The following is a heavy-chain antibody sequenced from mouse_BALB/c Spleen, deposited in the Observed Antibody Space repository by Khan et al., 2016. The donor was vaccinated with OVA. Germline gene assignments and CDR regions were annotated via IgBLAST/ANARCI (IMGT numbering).Heavy chain of an antibody. D-gene: IGHD1-1*01. CDR2: ISSGGSYT. CDR1: GFTFSTYG. Sequence: EVKLVESGGDLVKPGGSLKLSCAASGFTFSTYGMSWVRQTPDKRLEWVATISSGGSYTYYLDSVKGRFTISRDNAKNTLYLQMSSLKSEDTAMYYCARRAYYYNSEGFAYWGQGTLVTVSA. J-gene: IGHJ3*01. CDR3: ARRAYYYNSEGFAY. V-gene: IGHV5-6*02.